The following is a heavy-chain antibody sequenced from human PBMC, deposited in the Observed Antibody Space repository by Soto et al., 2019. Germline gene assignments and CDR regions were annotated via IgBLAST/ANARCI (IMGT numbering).Heavy chain of an antibody. CDR1: GVIFGNYW. CDR2: IKQDGSER. J-gene: IGHJ4*02. CDR3: ARAFY. V-gene: IGHV3-7*01. D-gene: IGHD3-16*01. Sequence: EEQLVESGGGLVQPGGSLRLSCVVSGVIFGNYWMSWVRQAPGKGPEWVATIKQDGSERFYADSVEGRFTISRDNAKNSLYLQMNSLRDEDTAVYYCARAFYWGQGTLVTVSS.